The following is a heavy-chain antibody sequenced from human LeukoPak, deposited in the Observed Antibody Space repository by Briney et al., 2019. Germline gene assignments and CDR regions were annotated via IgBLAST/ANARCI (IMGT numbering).Heavy chain of an antibody. CDR2: IYSGGTT. CDR1: GFTVSNNY. Sequence: GGSLRLSCAASGFTVSNNYMSWVRQAPGKGLECVSVIYSGGTTYYADSVKGRFTISRDNSKNTLYLQMNSLRAEDTAVYYCATPRGVDVVAPRPFDYWGQGTLVTVSS. D-gene: IGHD2-2*01. V-gene: IGHV3-53*01. CDR3: ATPRGVDVVAPRPFDY. J-gene: IGHJ4*02.